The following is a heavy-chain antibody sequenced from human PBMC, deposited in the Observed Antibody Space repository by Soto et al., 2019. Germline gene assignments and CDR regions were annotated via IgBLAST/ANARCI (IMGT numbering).Heavy chain of an antibody. J-gene: IGHJ4*02. Sequence: SETLSLTCTVSGGSISSYYWSWIRQPPGKGLEWIGYIYYSGSTNYNPSLKSRVTISVDTSKNQFSLKLSSVTAADTAVYYCARTLRFLEWLPFDYWGQGTLVTVSS. CDR3: ARTLRFLEWLPFDY. CDR2: IYYSGST. CDR1: GGSISSYY. D-gene: IGHD3-3*01. V-gene: IGHV4-59*01.